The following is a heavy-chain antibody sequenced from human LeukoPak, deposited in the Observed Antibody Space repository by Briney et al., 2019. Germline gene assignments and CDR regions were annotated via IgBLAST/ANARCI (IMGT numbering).Heavy chain of an antibody. J-gene: IGHJ4*02. Sequence: PSETLSLTCAVYGGSFSGYYWSWIRQPPGKGLEWIGEINHSGSTNYNPSLKSRVTISVYTSKNQFSLKLSSVTAADTAVYSCARGEISVGGCDYWGQGTLVTVSS. CDR1: GGSFSGYY. CDR2: INHSGST. CDR3: ARGEISVGGCDY. V-gene: IGHV4-34*01. D-gene: IGHD3-16*01.